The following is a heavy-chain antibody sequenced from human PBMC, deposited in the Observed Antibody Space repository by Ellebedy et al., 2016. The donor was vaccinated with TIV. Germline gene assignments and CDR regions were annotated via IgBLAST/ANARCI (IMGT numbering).Heavy chain of an antibody. CDR3: ARDKGRIVGATDWFDP. Sequence: MPSETLSLTCTVSGGSISSYYWSWIRKPPGKGLEWIGYIYYSGSTNYNPSLKSLVTISVDTSKNQFSLKLSSVTAADTAVYYCARDKGRIVGATDWFDPWGQGTLVTVSS. V-gene: IGHV4-59*01. D-gene: IGHD1-26*01. CDR2: IYYSGST. CDR1: GGSISSYY. J-gene: IGHJ5*02.